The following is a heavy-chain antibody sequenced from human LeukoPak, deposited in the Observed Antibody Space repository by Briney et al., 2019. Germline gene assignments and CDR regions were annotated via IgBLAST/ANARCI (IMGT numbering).Heavy chain of an antibody. CDR1: GGSISYNY. CDR2: IFTSGST. Sequence: SETLSLTCTVSGGSISYNYWSWIRQPAGKGLEWIGRIFTSGSTNYNPSLRSRVTMSVDTSKNQFSLKLSFVTAADTAVYYCARRGDYFDFWGQGTLVTVSS. J-gene: IGHJ4*02. CDR3: ARRGDYFDF. V-gene: IGHV4-4*07.